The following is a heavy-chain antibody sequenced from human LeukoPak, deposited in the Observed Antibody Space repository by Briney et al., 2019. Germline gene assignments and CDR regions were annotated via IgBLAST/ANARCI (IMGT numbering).Heavy chain of an antibody. CDR3: ARAALKSEGDYVVFFDY. Sequence: PSETLSLTCAVYGGSFSGYYWSWIRQPPGKGLEWIGEINHSGSTNYNPSLKCRVTISVDTSKNQFSLKLSSVTAADTAVYYCARAALKSEGDYVVFFDYWGQGTLVTVSS. D-gene: IGHD4-17*01. CDR1: GGSFSGYY. J-gene: IGHJ4*02. CDR2: INHSGST. V-gene: IGHV4-34*01.